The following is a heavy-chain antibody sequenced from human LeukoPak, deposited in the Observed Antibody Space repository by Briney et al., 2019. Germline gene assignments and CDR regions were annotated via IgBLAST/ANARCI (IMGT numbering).Heavy chain of an antibody. D-gene: IGHD4-23*01. Sequence: SGPTLVKPTQTLTLTCTFSGFSLSTSGVGVGWIRQPPGKALEWLALIYWNDDKRYSPSLKSRLTITKDTSKNQVVLTMTNMDPVVTATYYCAHTTTVVTVDYWGQGTLVTVSS. CDR1: GFSLSTSGVG. V-gene: IGHV2-5*01. J-gene: IGHJ4*02. CDR2: IYWNDDK. CDR3: AHTTTVVTVDY.